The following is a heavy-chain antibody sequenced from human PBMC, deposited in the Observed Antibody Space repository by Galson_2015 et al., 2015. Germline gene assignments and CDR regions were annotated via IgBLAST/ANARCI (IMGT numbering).Heavy chain of an antibody. CDR2: IKSKTDGGTT. J-gene: IGHJ4*02. V-gene: IGHV3-15*01. D-gene: IGHD3-22*01. Sequence: SLRLSCAATGFTFSNYAMAWVRQAPGKGLEWVGRIKSKTDGGTTDYAAPVKGRFTISRDDSKNTLYLQMNSLKTEDTAVYYCTTDQDYYDSSGYYYGRADYWGQGTLVTVSS. CDR1: GFTFSNYA. CDR3: TTDQDYYDSSGYYYGRADY.